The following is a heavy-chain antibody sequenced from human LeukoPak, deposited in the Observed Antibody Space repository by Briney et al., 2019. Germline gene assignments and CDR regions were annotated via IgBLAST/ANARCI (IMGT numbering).Heavy chain of an antibody. CDR3: ARDFYDSSGYYWPDY. CDR1: GFTFSSYG. V-gene: IGHV3-33*01. Sequence: PGGSLRLSCAASGFTFSSYGMHWVRQAPGKGLEWVAVIWYDGSNKYYADSVKGRFTISRDNSKNTLYLQMNSLRAEDTAVYYCARDFYDSSGYYWPDYWGQGTLVTVSS. J-gene: IGHJ4*02. D-gene: IGHD3-22*01. CDR2: IWYDGSNK.